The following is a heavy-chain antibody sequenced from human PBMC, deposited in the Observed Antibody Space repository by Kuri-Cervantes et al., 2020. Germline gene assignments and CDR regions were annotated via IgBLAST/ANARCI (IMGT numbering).Heavy chain of an antibody. Sequence: GGSLRLSCAASGYISDYAWKRGVRQAPGKGLEWVANIKQDGSEKYYVDSVKGRLTISRDNAKNSLYLQVNSLRAEDMTVYYCVRGSGYSSGWYPRTHDYWGQGTLVTVSS. D-gene: IGHD6-19*01. V-gene: IGHV3-52*01. CDR3: VRGSGYSSGWYPRTHDY. J-gene: IGHJ4*02. CDR1: GYISDYAW. CDR2: IKQDGSEK.